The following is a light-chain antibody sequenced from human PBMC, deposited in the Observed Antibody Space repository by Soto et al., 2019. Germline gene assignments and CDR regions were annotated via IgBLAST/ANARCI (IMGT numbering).Light chain of an antibody. J-gene: IGKJ1*01. Sequence: IQMTQSPSSLSASVGDRVNITCRASQSINDYLNWYQQKPGTAPRLLIYAASNLQSGVPSRFSGSGAGTDFTLTINSLQPEDFATYYCQQSHSTLWTFGPGTKVDIK. CDR1: QSINDY. CDR3: QQSHSTLWT. CDR2: AAS. V-gene: IGKV1-39*01.